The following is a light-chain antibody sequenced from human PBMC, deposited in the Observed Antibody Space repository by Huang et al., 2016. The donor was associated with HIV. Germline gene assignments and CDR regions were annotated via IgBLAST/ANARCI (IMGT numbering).Light chain of an antibody. CDR1: HSRVHGDGNTS. J-gene: IGKJ2*01. CDR3: MQGTHWRT. CDR2: KVS. V-gene: IGKV2-30*02. Sequence: DVVMTQSPLSLPVTVGQPAAISCRSNHSRVHGDGNTSLHWFQQRPGQSPRRLIYKVSNRDSGVPDRFSGSGSGSDFTLKISRVEAEDVGVYYCMQGTHWRTFGQGTKVEVK.